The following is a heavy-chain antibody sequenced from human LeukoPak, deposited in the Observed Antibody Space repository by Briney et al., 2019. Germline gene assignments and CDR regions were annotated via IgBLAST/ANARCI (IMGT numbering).Heavy chain of an antibody. J-gene: IGHJ4*02. V-gene: IGHV3-23*01. D-gene: IGHD4-17*01. CDR2: ISGSGSTT. CDR1: GLSFSSYA. Sequence: GGSLRLSCAASGLSFSSYAMSWVRQAPGKGLHWVSSISGSGSTTNYADSVKGRFTISRDNSKNTLSLHMNSLRVEDTAIYYCAKEALTTVTTLADYWGQGTPVTVSS. CDR3: AKEALTTVTTLADY.